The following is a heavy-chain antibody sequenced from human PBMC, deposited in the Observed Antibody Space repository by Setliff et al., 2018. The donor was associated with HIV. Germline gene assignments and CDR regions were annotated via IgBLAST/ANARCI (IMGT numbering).Heavy chain of an antibody. V-gene: IGHV4-59*01. D-gene: IGHD2-15*01. Sequence: SETLSLTCTVSGGSISSYYWSWIRQPPGKGLEWIGYIYYSGSTNYNPSLKSRVTISVDTSKNQFSLKPSSVTAADTAVYYCARVSNCSGGSCYFYFDYWGQGTLVTVSS. CDR1: GGSISSYY. CDR3: ARVSNCSGGSCYFYFDY. J-gene: IGHJ4*02. CDR2: IYYSGST.